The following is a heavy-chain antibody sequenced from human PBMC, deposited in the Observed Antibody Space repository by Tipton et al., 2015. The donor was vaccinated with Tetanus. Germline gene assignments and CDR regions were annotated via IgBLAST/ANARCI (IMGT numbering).Heavy chain of an antibody. CDR2: IKQDGNEK. J-gene: IGHJ4*02. D-gene: IGHD2-2*01. CDR3: ARGAIQPLDY. CDR1: GFDFRSDW. Sequence: SLRLSCAASGFDFRSDWMTWVRQAPGKGLEWVANIKQDGNEKYHVDSVKGRFTISRDNGKNLLYLQMNSLRVEDTAVYYCARGAIQPLDYWGQGTLVTVSS. V-gene: IGHV3-7*03.